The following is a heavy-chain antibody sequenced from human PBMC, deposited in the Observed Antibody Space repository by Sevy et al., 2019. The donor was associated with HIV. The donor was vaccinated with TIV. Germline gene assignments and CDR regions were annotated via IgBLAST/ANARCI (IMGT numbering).Heavy chain of an antibody. Sequence: GGSLRLSCVASGFSFSTYSMNWVRQAPGKGLEWVSSISSSSSYIDYAHSVKGRFTISRDNAKNSLYLQMNSLRAEDTAVYYCAGDYSSGWRKCNLFDPWGQGTLVTVSS. CDR2: ISSSSSYI. D-gene: IGHD6-19*01. J-gene: IGHJ5*02. V-gene: IGHV3-21*06. CDR3: AGDYSSGWRKCNLFDP. CDR1: GFSFSTYS.